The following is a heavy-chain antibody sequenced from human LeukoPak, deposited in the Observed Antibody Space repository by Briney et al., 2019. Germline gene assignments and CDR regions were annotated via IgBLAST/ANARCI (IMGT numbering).Heavy chain of an antibody. V-gene: IGHV4-39*07. Sequence: SETLFLTCTVSGGSISNYYWSWIRQPPGKGLEWIGSIYYSGSTYYNPSLKSRVTISVDTSKNQFSLKLSSVTAADTAVYYCAREDNGGYYYYYMDVWGKGTTVTVSS. CDR1: GGSISNYY. J-gene: IGHJ6*03. CDR3: AREDNGGYYYYYMDV. D-gene: IGHD2-8*01. CDR2: IYYSGST.